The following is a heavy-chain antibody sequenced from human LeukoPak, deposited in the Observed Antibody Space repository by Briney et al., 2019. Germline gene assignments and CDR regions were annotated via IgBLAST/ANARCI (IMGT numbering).Heavy chain of an antibody. CDR3: ARGGAVRYYGSGPAPSHGWFDP. V-gene: IGHV4-34*01. CDR1: GGSISSYY. J-gene: IGHJ5*02. CDR2: INHSGST. D-gene: IGHD3-10*01. Sequence: SETLSLTCTVSGGSISSYYWSWIRQPAGKGLEWIGEINHSGSTNYNPSLKSRVTISVDTSKNQFSLKLSSVTAADTAVYYCARGGAVRYYGSGPAPSHGWFDPWGQGTLVTVSS.